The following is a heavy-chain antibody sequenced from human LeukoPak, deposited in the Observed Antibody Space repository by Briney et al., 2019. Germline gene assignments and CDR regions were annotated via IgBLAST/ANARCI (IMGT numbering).Heavy chain of an antibody. CDR2: INHSGST. Sequence: PSETLSLTCAVYGGSFSGYYWSWIRQPPGKGLEWIGEINHSGSTNYNPSLKSRVTISVDTSKNQFSLKLSSVTAADTAVYYCARGGGAVTAMVFEAQYYFDYWGQGTLVTVSS. V-gene: IGHV4-34*01. D-gene: IGHD5-18*01. CDR3: ARGGGAVTAMVFEAQYYFDY. J-gene: IGHJ4*02. CDR1: GGSFSGYY.